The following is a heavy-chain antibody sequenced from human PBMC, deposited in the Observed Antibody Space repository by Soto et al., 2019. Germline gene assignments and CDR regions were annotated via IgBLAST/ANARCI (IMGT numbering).Heavy chain of an antibody. CDR3: ARDDWGLIDY. CDR2: TFYRSKWKN. V-gene: IGHV6-1*01. J-gene: IGHJ4*02. CDR1: GDSVSSNAAA. D-gene: IGHD2-21*02. Sequence: PSQTLSLTCAISGDSVSSNAAAWNWVRQSPSRGLEWLGRTFYRSKWKNDYAESVKSRITTNPDTSKNQFSLHLNSVTPEDTAVYYCARDDWGLIDYWAQGTLVTVSS.